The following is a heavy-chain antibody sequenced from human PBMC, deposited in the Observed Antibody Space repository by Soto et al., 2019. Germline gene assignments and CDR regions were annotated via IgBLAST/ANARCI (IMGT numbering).Heavy chain of an antibody. CDR3: ARGMGAENTFYYYFGMDV. V-gene: IGHV4-34*01. J-gene: IGHJ6*02. D-gene: IGHD3-16*01. CDR2: INHSGST. CDR1: GGSFSAYH. Sequence: SETLSLTCAVYGGSFSAYHWSWIRQPPGKGLEWIGEINHSGSTKYNPSLKSRVTISVDTSKNQFSLKLSSVTAADTAVYYCARGMGAENTFYYYFGMDVWGQGTTVTV.